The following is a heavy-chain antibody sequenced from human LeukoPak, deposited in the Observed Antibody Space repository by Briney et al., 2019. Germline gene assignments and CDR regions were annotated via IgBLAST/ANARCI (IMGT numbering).Heavy chain of an antibody. CDR2: IYYSGST. J-gene: IGHJ4*02. CDR3: ARAGDLAYCGGDCLIPGSD. D-gene: IGHD2-21*02. CDR1: GGSISSSSYY. Sequence: PSETLSLTCTVSGGSISSSSYYWGWIRQPPGKGLEWIGSIYYSGSTYYNPSLKSRVTISVDTSKNQFSLKLSSVTAADTAVYYCARAGDLAYCGGDCLIPGSDWGQGTLVTVSS. V-gene: IGHV4-39*07.